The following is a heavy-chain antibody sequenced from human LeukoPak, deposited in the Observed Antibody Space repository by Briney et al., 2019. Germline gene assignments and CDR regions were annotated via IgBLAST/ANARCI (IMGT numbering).Heavy chain of an antibody. CDR3: ARGFVVVPAAQVSYYYYGMDV. D-gene: IGHD2-2*01. CDR2: IYYSGST. CDR1: GGSISSGDYY. Sequence: SETLSLTCTVSGGSISSGDYYWSWIRQPPGKGLEWIGYIYYSGSTNYNPSLKSRVTISVDTSKNQFSLKLSSVTAADTAVYYCARGFVVVPAAQVSYYYYGMDVWGQGTTVTVSS. V-gene: IGHV4-61*08. J-gene: IGHJ6*02.